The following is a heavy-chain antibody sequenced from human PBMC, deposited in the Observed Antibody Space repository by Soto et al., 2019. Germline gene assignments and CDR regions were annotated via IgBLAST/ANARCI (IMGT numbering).Heavy chain of an antibody. Sequence: SETLSLTCPVSGGSISSYYWSWIRQPPGKGLEWIGYIYYSGSTNYNPSLKSRVTISVDTSKNQFSLKLSSVTAADTAVYYCAGYSGSWYWFDPWGQGTLVTVSS. V-gene: IGHV4-59*08. CDR3: AGYSGSWYWFDP. CDR2: IYYSGST. D-gene: IGHD6-13*01. J-gene: IGHJ5*02. CDR1: GGSISSYY.